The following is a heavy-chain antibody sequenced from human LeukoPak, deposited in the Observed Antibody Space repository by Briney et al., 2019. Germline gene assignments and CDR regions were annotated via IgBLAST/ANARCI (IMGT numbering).Heavy chain of an antibody. CDR2: IYYSGST. Sequence: SETLSLTCTVSGGSISSYYWSWIRQPPGKGLEWIGYIYYSGSTNYNPSLKSRVTISVDTFKNQFSLKLSSVTAADTAVYYCARHLRGPFDPWGQGTLVTVSS. V-gene: IGHV4-59*01. CDR1: GGSISSYY. CDR3: ARHLRGPFDP. D-gene: IGHD4-17*01. J-gene: IGHJ5*02.